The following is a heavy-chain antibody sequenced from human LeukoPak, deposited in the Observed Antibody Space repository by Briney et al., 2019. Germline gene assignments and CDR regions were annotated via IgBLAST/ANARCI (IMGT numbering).Heavy chain of an antibody. Sequence: GGSLRLSCAASGFTFSSYSMNWVRQAPGKGLEWVSSISSSSSYIYYADSVKGRFTISRDNAKNSLYLQMNSLRAEDTAVYYCARDPGIEGIAAAGTKTKNDYWGQGTLVTVSS. CDR3: ARDPGIEGIAAAGTKTKNDY. J-gene: IGHJ4*02. D-gene: IGHD6-13*01. CDR1: GFTFSSYS. V-gene: IGHV3-21*01. CDR2: ISSSSSYI.